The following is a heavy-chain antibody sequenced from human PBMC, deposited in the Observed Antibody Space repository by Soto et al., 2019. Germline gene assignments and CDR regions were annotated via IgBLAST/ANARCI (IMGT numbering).Heavy chain of an antibody. CDR2: ISSSSSYI. CDR3: ARNYYDSSGYYFNYYGMDV. Sequence: GGSLRLSCAASGFTFSSYSMNWVRQAPGKGLEWVSSISSSSSYIYYADSVKGRFTISRGNAKNSLYLQMNSLRAEDTAVYYCARNYYDSSGYYFNYYGMDVWGQGTTVTVSS. D-gene: IGHD3-22*01. V-gene: IGHV3-21*01. CDR1: GFTFSSYS. J-gene: IGHJ6*02.